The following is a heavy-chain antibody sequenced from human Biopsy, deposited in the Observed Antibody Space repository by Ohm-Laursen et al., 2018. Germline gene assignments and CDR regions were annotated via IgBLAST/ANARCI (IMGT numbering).Heavy chain of an antibody. CDR1: GVSIRSYDVF. J-gene: IGHJ6*02. CDR3: ARQTDYAGDMRYGLDV. V-gene: IGHV4-30-2*03. Sequence: SETLSLTCGVSGVSIRSYDVFWNWIRQGPGKGLQWIGTALFTGTTYYNPALRTRLSLSIDTSMKQMTLKLWSVSVADTAVYYCARQTDYAGDMRYGLDVWGPGTKVSVS. CDR2: ALFTGTT. D-gene: IGHD4-23*01.